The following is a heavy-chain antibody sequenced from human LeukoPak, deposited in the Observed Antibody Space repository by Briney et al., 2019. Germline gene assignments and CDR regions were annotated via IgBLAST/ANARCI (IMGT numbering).Heavy chain of an antibody. CDR3: SVAFYYDGSGYTYFQY. CDR1: GITLSNAL. J-gene: IGHJ4*02. CDR2: IKKKTDGGTT. D-gene: IGHD3-22*01. Sequence: PGGSLRLSCAASGITLSNALMTSVRQAPGKGREWVGRIKKKTDGGTTDYAAPVKGRFTISRDDSLNTLYLQMNNLKTEDTAVYYCSVAFYYDGSGYTYFQYWGQGALVTVSS. V-gene: IGHV3-15*01.